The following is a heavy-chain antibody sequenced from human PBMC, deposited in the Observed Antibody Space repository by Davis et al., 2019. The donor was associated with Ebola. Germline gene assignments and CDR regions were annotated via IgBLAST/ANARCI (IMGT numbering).Heavy chain of an antibody. J-gene: IGHJ5*02. CDR2: INHSGST. CDR3: ARVDYDFWSGYYSVWFDP. V-gene: IGHV4-34*01. CDR1: GRSFSGYY. Sequence: SETLSLTCAVYGRSFSGYYWSWIRQPPGKGLEWIGEINHSGSTNYNPSLKSRVTISVDTSKNQFSLKLSSVTAADTAVYYCARVDYDFWSGYYSVWFDPWGQGTLVTVSS. D-gene: IGHD3-3*01.